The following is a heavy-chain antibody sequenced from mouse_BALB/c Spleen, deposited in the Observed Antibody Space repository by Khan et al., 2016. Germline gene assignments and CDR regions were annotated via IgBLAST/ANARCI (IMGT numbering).Heavy chain of an antibody. V-gene: IGHV14-4*02. CDR1: AFNIIDYF. CDR3: NAGWQGRDYYAMDY. J-gene: IGHJ4*01. Sequence: VQLQQSGAELVRSGASVKLSCTASAFNIIDYFMHWVKQRPEQGLEWIGWIDPENGDTEYAPKFQGKATMTADTSSNTADLQLSSPTSEDTAVYCWNAGWQGRDYYAMDYWGQGTSVTVSS. D-gene: IGHD2-3*01. CDR2: IDPENGDT.